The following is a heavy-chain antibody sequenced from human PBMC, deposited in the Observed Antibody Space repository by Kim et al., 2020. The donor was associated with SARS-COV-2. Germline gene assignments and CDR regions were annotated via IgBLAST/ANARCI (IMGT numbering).Heavy chain of an antibody. V-gene: IGHV4-34*01. CDR1: GGSFSGYD. CDR3: ARAAGGVVAAATEYYYYYYGMDV. CDR2: INHSGST. D-gene: IGHD2-15*01. Sequence: SETLSLTCAVYGGSFSGYDWSWIRKPPGKGLEWIGEINHSGSTNYNPSLKSRVTISVDTSKNQFSLKLSSVTAADTAVYYCARAAGGVVAAATEYYYYYYGMDVWGHGTPVTASS. J-gene: IGHJ6*02.